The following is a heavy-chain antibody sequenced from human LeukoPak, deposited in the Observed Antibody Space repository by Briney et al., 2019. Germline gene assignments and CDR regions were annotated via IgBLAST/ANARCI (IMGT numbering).Heavy chain of an antibody. CDR1: CFIFSSNW. J-gene: IGHJ4*02. D-gene: IGHD4-17*01. V-gene: IGHV5-51*01. Sequence: GESLKISCMCSCFIFSSNWIGWVRQLPGKGLEWMGIIYPGDSDTIYSPSFQGQVTTSADKSISTAYLQWSSLRASDTAMYYCARQYGRPFDYWGQGTLVTVSS. CDR3: ARQYGRPFDY. CDR2: IYPGDSDT.